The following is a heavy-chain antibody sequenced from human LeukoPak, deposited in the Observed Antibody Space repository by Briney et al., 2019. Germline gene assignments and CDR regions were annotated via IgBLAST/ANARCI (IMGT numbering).Heavy chain of an antibody. CDR3: ARESRGYNILTGYYTQLDY. CDR1: GFTFSSYW. D-gene: IGHD3-9*01. CDR2: IKQDGSEK. Sequence: GGSLRLSCAASGFTFSSYWMSWVRQAPGKGLEWVANIKQDGSEKYYVDSVKGRFTISRDNAKNSLYLQMNSLRGEDTAVYYCARESRGYNILTGYYTQLDYWGQGTRVTVSS. J-gene: IGHJ4*02. V-gene: IGHV3-7*01.